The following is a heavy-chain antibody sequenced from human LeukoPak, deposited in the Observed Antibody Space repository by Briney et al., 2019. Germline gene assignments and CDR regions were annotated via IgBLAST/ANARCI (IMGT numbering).Heavy chain of an antibody. CDR2: IYTSGST. V-gene: IGHV4-4*07. Sequence: SETLSLTCTVSGGSISSYYWSWIRQPAGKGLEWIGRIYTSGSTNYNPSLKSRVTMSVDTSKNQFSLKLSSVTAADTAVYYCARVFGSSGWYSPYYFDYWGQGTLVTVSS. D-gene: IGHD6-19*01. CDR1: GGSISSYY. J-gene: IGHJ4*02. CDR3: ARVFGSSGWYSPYYFDY.